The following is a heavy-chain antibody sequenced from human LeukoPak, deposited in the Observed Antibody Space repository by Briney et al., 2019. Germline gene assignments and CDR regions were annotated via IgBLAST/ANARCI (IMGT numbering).Heavy chain of an antibody. D-gene: IGHD1-1*01. CDR3: ARQLDSDAFDI. Sequence: PSETLSLTCTVSGGSISSYYWSWIRQPPGKGLEWIGYIYYSGSTNYNPSLKSRVTISVGTSKNQFSLKLSSVTAADTAVYYCARQLDSDAFDIWGQGTMVTVSS. J-gene: IGHJ3*02. CDR1: GGSISSYY. V-gene: IGHV4-59*01. CDR2: IYYSGST.